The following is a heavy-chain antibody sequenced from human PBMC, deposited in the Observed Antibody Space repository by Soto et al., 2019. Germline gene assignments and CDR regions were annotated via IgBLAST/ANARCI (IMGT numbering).Heavy chain of an antibody. V-gene: IGHV1-69*01. J-gene: IGHJ6*02. Sequence: QVQLVQSGAEVKKPGSSVKVSCRASGGTFRSYAISWVRQAPGQGLEWMGGIIPIFGTANYAQKFQGRVTITADESTSTAYMELSSLRSEDTAVYYGARHVPAAGYYYGMDVWGQGTTVTVSS. CDR1: GGTFRSYA. CDR2: IIPIFGTA. D-gene: IGHD2-2*01. CDR3: ARHVPAAGYYYGMDV.